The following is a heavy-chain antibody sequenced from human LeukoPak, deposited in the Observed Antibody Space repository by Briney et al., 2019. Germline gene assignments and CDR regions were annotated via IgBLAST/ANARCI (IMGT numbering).Heavy chain of an antibody. CDR1: GGSISSNY. CDR2: IDYSVST. CDR3: ARVRRSSSRPDAFDI. V-gene: IGHV4-59*01. J-gene: IGHJ3*02. Sequence: SETLSLTCTVSGGSISSNYWSWIRQPPGKGLQWIGYIDYSVSTNYNPSLKSRVTMSVDTSKNHFSLNLISVTAADTAVYYCARVRRSSSRPDAFDIWGQGTMVTVSS. D-gene: IGHD6-13*01.